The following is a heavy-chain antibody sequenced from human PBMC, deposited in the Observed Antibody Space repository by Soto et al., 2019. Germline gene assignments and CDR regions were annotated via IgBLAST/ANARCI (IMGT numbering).Heavy chain of an antibody. J-gene: IGHJ4*02. Sequence: GGSLRLSCVASGFTFSTYDMNWVRQAPGKGLEWVSSINRASIYIYYADSVRGRFTISRDNAKNSLYLQMDSLRVEDTAVYYCARRTVTTFHYFDYWGQGTLVTVSS. V-gene: IGHV3-21*01. D-gene: IGHD4-17*01. CDR1: GFTFSTYD. CDR3: ARRTVTTFHYFDY. CDR2: INRASIYI.